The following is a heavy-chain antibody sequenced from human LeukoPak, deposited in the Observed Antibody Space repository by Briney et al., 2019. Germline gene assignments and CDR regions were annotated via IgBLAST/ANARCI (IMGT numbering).Heavy chain of an antibody. D-gene: IGHD3-9*01. CDR1: GFTFSSNA. V-gene: IGHV3-23*01. CDR2: ISGSGGGT. CDR3: AAKYDILTGYYQGFDP. J-gene: IGHJ5*02. Sequence: PGGSLRLSCAASGFTFSSNAMSWVRQAPGKGLEWVSAISGSGGGTYYADSVKGRFTISRDNSKNTLYLQMNSLRAEDTAVYYCAAKYDILTGYYQGFDPWGQGTLVTVSS.